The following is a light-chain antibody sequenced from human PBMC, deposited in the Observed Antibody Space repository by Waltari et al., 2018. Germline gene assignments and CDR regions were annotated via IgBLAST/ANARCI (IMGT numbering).Light chain of an antibody. V-gene: IGKV3-20*01. CDR2: GAS. Sequence: EIVLTQSPGTLSLSPGERATLSCRASQSVSSSYLAWYQQKPGQAPRLLIHGASSRATDIPDRFSGSGSGTDFTLTISRLEPEDFAVYYCQQYGRSWNTFGQGTKLEIK. CDR1: QSVSSSY. J-gene: IGKJ2*01. CDR3: QQYGRSWNT.